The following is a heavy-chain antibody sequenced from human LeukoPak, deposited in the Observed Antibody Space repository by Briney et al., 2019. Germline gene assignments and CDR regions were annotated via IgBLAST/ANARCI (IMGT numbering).Heavy chain of an antibody. V-gene: IGHV3-48*02. D-gene: IGHD5-18*01. J-gene: IGHJ4*02. Sequence: DPVKGRFTISRENVKNSLHLQMNSLRDEDTAVYYCARELYSYGPDYWGQGTLVTVSS. CDR3: ARELYSYGPDY.